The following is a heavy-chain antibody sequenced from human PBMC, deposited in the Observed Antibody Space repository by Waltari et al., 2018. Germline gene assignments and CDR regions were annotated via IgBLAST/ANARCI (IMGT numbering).Heavy chain of an antibody. Sequence: QVQLQESGPGLVKPSETLSLTCAVSGYSISSGYYWGWIRQPPGKGLEWIGSIYHSGSTYYTPSLKSRVTISVDTSKNQFSLKLSSVTAADTAVYYCASPSPAGEQWLVLDYWGQGTLVTVSS. CDR1: GYSISSGYY. D-gene: IGHD6-19*01. CDR3: ASPSPAGEQWLVLDY. V-gene: IGHV4-38-2*01. J-gene: IGHJ4*02. CDR2: IYHSGST.